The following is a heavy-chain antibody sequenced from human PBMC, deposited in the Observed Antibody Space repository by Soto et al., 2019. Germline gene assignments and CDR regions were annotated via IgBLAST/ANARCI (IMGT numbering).Heavy chain of an antibody. Sequence: VASGGDVVQPGRSLRLSCAASGFIFRNYVFHWVRQAPGKGLEWVAAMWYDGRKQYYADSVKGRFTISRDDSKNTLYLQMNGLRADDTAVYYCARDISYGSLVWGQGTKVTVSS. J-gene: IGHJ3*01. D-gene: IGHD3-16*01. CDR1: GFIFRNYV. CDR3: ARDISYGSLV. V-gene: IGHV3-33*01. CDR2: MWYDGRKQ.